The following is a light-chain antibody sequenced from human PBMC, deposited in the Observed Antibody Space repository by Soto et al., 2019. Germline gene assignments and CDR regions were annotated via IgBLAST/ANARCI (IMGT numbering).Light chain of an antibody. V-gene: IGKV3-20*01. J-gene: IGKJ2*01. CDR2: GAS. CDR1: QSFSSSY. CDR3: QQYGSSPHLYT. Sequence: EIVLTQSPGTLSLSPGERATLSCSASQSFSSSYLAWYQQKPGQAPRLLIYGASSMATGIPDRFSGRGSGTELPLPISRLEHEHFAVYYCQQYGSSPHLYTLGQGTKLEI.